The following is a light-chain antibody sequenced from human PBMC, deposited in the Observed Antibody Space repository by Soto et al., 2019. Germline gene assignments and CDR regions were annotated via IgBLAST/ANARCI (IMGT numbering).Light chain of an antibody. CDR2: DAS. CDR3: MQTLQGVT. CDR1: QTIGKY. J-gene: IGKJ5*01. Sequence: IRKSQSQSSLSETVGDRVTITCRASQTIGKYLNWYQQQPGKVPKLLIYDASYLQSGVPSRFSGSGTGTDFTLKVSRVETEDVGTYYCMQTLQGVTFGQGTRLEIK. V-gene: IGKV1-39*01.